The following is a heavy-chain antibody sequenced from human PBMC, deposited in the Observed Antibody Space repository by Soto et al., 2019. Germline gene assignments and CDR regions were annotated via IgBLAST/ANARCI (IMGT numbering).Heavy chain of an antibody. J-gene: IGHJ6*02. CDR1: GYSFTSYW. V-gene: IGHV5-51*01. CDR3: ARRMVRGALYYYYGMDV. Sequence: PGESLKISCKGSGYSFTSYWIGWVRQMPGKGLEWMGIIYPGDSDTRYSPSFQGQVTISADKSISTAYLRWSSLKASDTAMYYCARRMVRGALYYYYGMDVWGQGTTVTVSS. D-gene: IGHD3-10*01. CDR2: IYPGDSDT.